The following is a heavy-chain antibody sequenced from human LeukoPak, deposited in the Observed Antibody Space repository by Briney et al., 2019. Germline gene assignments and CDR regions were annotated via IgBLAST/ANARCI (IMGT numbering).Heavy chain of an antibody. CDR1: GGTFSSYA. D-gene: IGHD6-13*01. CDR2: IIPIFGTA. J-gene: IGHJ3*02. Sequence: ASVKVSCKASGGTFSSYAISWVRQAPGQGLEWMGGIIPIFGTANYAQKFQGRVTITADESTSTAYMELSSLRSEDTAVYYCARDRRAAESPLFDIWGQGTMVTVSS. V-gene: IGHV1-69*13. CDR3: ARDRRAAESPLFDI.